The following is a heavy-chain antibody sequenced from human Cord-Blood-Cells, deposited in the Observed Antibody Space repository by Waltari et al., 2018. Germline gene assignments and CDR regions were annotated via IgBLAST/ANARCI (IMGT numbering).Heavy chain of an antibody. CDR2: IYYSGXX. CDR1: GGSISSSSYY. Sequence: QLQLQESGPGLVKPSETLSLTCTVSGGSISSSSYYWGWIRQPPGKGLEWIGSIYYSGXXXXXXXXXXXXXXXXXTSKNXFSLXLSSVTAADTAVYYCARGDIVVVVAAFDYWGQGTLVTVSS. V-gene: IGHV4-39*01. J-gene: IGHJ4*02. D-gene: IGHD2-15*01. CDR3: ARGDIVVVVAAFDY.